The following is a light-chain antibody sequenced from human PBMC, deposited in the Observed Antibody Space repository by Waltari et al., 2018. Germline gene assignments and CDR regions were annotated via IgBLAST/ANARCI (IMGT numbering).Light chain of an antibody. Sequence: AIQMTQSPSSLSASVGRRVTLTCRASPGIRNDLGWYLQKPGKAPKLLLYAASNLQSGVPSRFSGSGSGTYFTLTISSLQPEDFATYYCLQDYNYPWTFGQGTRVEIK. CDR2: AAS. CDR1: PGIRND. CDR3: LQDYNYPWT. V-gene: IGKV1-6*01. J-gene: IGKJ1*01.